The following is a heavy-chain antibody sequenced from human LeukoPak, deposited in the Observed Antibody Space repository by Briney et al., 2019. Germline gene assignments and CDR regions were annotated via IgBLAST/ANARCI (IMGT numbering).Heavy chain of an antibody. D-gene: IGHD1-26*01. V-gene: IGHV1-2*02. CDR1: GYTFTGYY. J-gene: IGHJ4*02. Sequence: ASVKVSCKASGYTFTGYYMHWVRQAPGQGLEWMGWINPNSGGTNYAQKFQGRVTMTRDTSISTAYMELSRLRSDDTAVYYCARDRNSGSYDGPGRYFYYWGQGTLVTVSS. CDR2: INPNSGGT. CDR3: ARDRNSGSYDGPGRYFYY.